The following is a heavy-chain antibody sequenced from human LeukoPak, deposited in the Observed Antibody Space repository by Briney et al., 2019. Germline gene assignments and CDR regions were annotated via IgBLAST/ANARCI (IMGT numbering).Heavy chain of an antibody. V-gene: IGHV4-59*12. D-gene: IGHD3-22*01. Sequence: SETLSLTCTVSGGSISSYYWSWIRQPPGKGLEWIGYIYYSGSTYYNPSLKSRVTISVDTSKNQFSLKLSSVTAADTAVYYCARFYDSSGIEKYYFDYWGQGTLVTVSS. CDR2: IYYSGST. CDR3: ARFYDSSGIEKYYFDY. J-gene: IGHJ4*02. CDR1: GGSISSYY.